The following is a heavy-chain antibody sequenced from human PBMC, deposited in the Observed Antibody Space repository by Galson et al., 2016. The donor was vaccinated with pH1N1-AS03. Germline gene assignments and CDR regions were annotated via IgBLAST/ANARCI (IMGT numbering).Heavy chain of an antibody. J-gene: IGHJ6*04. CDR3: AVWGYIPGTHGLDV. CDR1: GYTFSDYY. Sequence: SVKVSCKASGYTFSDYYIRWVRQAPGQGLEWIGWISPHSGGTSYAQKFHGRVTMTGDTSINTAFMDLGSLRSDDTAVYYCAVWGYIPGTHGLDVWGKGTTVTVSS. CDR2: ISPHSGGT. V-gene: IGHV1-2*02. D-gene: IGHD5-12*01.